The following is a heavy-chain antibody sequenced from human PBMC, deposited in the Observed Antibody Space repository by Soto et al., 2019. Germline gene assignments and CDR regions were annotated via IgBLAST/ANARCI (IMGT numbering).Heavy chain of an antibody. Sequence: GGSLRLSCAASGFTFSSYSMNWVRQAPGKRLEWLSSISSSSGYIFSTDSVRGRFTISRDNAKNSVYLQINSLRAEDTAVYYCARISDFWDARRADVWGPGTTVTVSS. J-gene: IGHJ6*02. V-gene: IGHV3-21*01. CDR3: ARISDFWDARRADV. CDR2: ISSSSGYI. D-gene: IGHD3-3*01. CDR1: GFTFSSYS.